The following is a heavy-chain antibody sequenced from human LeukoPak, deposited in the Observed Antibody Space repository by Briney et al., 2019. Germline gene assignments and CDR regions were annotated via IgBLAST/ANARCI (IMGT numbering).Heavy chain of an antibody. CDR3: AKGQQVVPPTLDN. J-gene: IGHJ4*02. V-gene: IGHV3-30*02. CDR1: GFTFSTCG. Sequence: GGSLRLSCIASGFTFSTCGMHWVRQGPPKGQERVAFVRNDGSSGYYADSVKGRFTISRDNSKNTVYLQMNSLRAEDTAMYYCAKGQQVVPPTLDNWGQGTLVTV. CDR2: VRNDGSSG. D-gene: IGHD6-13*01.